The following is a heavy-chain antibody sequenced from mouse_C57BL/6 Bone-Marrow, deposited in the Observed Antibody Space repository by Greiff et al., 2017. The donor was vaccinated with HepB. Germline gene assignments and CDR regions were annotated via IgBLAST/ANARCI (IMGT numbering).Heavy chain of an antibody. CDR1: GYTFTSYW. Sequence: QVQLKQPGAELVMPGASVKLSCKASGYTFTSYWMHWVKQRPGQGLEWMGEIDPSDGYTNYNQKFKGKSTLTVDKSSSTAYMQLSSLTSEDSAVYYCARENWDGRFAYWGRGTGVTVTA. J-gene: IGHJ3*01. CDR3: ARENWDGRFAY. D-gene: IGHD4-1*01. CDR2: IDPSDGYT. V-gene: IGHV1-69*01.